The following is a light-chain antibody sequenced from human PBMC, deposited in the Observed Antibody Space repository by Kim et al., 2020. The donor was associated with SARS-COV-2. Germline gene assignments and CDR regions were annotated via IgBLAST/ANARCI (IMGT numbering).Light chain of an antibody. CDR3: QAWDSSTAV. V-gene: IGLV3-1*01. CDR1: KLGDKY. Sequence: VSPGQTASITCSGDKLGDKYACWYQQEPGQSPVLVIYQDSKRPSGIPERFSGSNSGNTATLTISGTQAMDEADYYCQAWDSSTAVFGGGTQLTVL. CDR2: QDS. J-gene: IGLJ2*01.